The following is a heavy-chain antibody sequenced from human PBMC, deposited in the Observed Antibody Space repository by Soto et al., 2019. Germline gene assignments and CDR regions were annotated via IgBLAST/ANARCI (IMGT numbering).Heavy chain of an antibody. CDR2: IYWDDDK. J-gene: IGHJ4*02. CDR3: AHSSRDGHVKLAFFSY. D-gene: IGHD1-7*01. V-gene: IGHV2-5*02. Sequence: SGPTLVNPTQTLTLTCTFSGFSLTSSGVGVGWIRQPPGKALEWLALIYWDDDKIYTPSLKTRLTITKDTSKNQVVLAMTNMDPVDTATYYCAHSSRDGHVKLAFFSYWGQGSLVTVSS. CDR1: GFSLTSSGVG.